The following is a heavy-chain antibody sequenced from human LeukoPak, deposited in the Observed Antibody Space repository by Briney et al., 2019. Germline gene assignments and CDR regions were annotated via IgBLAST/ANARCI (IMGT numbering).Heavy chain of an antibody. CDR1: GFTFSTYG. J-gene: IGHJ6*03. Sequence: GRSLRLSCAASGFTFSTYGMEWVRQAPGKGLEWVALIWYDGTDKYYIDSVKGRFTISRDNSKNTLYLQMNSLRAEDTAVYYCAKAGGNSGYDNYYYMDVWGKGTTVTVSS. V-gene: IGHV3-33*06. D-gene: IGHD5-12*01. CDR2: IWYDGTDK. CDR3: AKAGGNSGYDNYYYMDV.